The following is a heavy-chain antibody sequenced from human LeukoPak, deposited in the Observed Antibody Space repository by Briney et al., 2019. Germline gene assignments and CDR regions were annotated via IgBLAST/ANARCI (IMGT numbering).Heavy chain of an antibody. D-gene: IGHD1-1*01. J-gene: IGHJ3*02. CDR1: GFSFTNSA. CDR2: IVVGSGNT. Sequence: ASVKVSCKASGFSFTNSAVQWVRQARRQRLEWIGWIVVGSGNTNYAQKFQERVTITRDRSTSTAYLELSSLRSEDTAVYYCAADSRQLQPHDAFDIWGQGTMVTVSS. CDR3: AADSRQLQPHDAFDI. V-gene: IGHV1-58*01.